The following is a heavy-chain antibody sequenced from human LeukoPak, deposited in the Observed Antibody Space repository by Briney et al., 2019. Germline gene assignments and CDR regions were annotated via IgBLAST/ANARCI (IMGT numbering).Heavy chain of an antibody. CDR2: ISGSGGST. Sequence: GGSLRLSCAASGLTFSSYAMSWVRQAPGKGLEWVSAISGSGGSTYYADSVKGRFTISRDNSKNTLYLQMNSLRAEDTAVYYCAKGRIQLWYTFDYWGQGTLVTVSS. CDR1: GLTFSSYA. V-gene: IGHV3-23*01. CDR3: AKGRIQLWYTFDY. D-gene: IGHD5-18*01. J-gene: IGHJ4*02.